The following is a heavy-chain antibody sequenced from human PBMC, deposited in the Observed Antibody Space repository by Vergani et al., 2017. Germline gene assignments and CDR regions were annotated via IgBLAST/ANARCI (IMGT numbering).Heavy chain of an antibody. CDR3: ARAPTYYYDSSGHFDY. Sequence: QVQLQESGPGLVKPSETLSLTCTVSGGSISSYYWSWIRQPPGKGLEWIGYIYYSGSTNYNTSLQSRVTISVDTSKNQFSLKLSSVTAADTAVSYCARAPTYYYDSSGHFDYWGQGTLVTVSS. CDR1: GGSISSYY. V-gene: IGHV4-59*01. CDR2: IYYSGST. D-gene: IGHD3-22*01. J-gene: IGHJ4*02.